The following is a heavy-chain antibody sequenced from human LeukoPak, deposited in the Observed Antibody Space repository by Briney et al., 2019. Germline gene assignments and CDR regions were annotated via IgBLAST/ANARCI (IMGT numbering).Heavy chain of an antibody. Sequence: SETLSLTCAVYGGSFSGYYWSWIRQPPGKGLEWIGEINHSGSTNYNPSLKSRVTISVDTSKNQFSLKLSSVTAADTAVYYCARGDRYCSSTSCYFSDYYYGMDVWSQGTTVTVSS. D-gene: IGHD2-2*01. J-gene: IGHJ6*02. CDR3: ARGDRYCSSTSCYFSDYYYGMDV. V-gene: IGHV4-34*01. CDR1: GGSFSGYY. CDR2: INHSGST.